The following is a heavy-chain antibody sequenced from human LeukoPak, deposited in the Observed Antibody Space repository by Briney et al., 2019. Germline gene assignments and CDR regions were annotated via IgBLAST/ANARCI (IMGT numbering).Heavy chain of an antibody. CDR2: IYSGGST. V-gene: IGHV3-53*01. CDR3: AKGGSSLAFDY. J-gene: IGHJ4*02. Sequence: EGSLRLSCAASGFTVSSNYMSWVRQAPGKGLEWVSVIYSGGSTYYADSVKGRFTISRDNSKNTLSLQMNSLRVEDTAVYYRAKGGSSLAFDYWGQGTLVTVSS. CDR1: GFTVSSNY. D-gene: IGHD6-6*01.